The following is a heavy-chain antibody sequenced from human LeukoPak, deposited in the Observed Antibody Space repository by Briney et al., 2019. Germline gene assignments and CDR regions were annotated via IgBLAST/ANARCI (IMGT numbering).Heavy chain of an antibody. D-gene: IGHD4-11*01. CDR3: ARNHEYSFALHY. J-gene: IGHJ4*02. V-gene: IGHV2-70*04. CDR2: IDWDDDK. CDR1: GSTLSTRGMR. Sequence: SGPALVKPTETLTLTCTLSGSTLSTRGMRVSWIRQPPGKALEWLARIDWDDDKFYSPSLKTRLTISKDTSKNQVVLTMTNMDPVDTATYYCARNHEYSFALHYWGQGTLVTVSS.